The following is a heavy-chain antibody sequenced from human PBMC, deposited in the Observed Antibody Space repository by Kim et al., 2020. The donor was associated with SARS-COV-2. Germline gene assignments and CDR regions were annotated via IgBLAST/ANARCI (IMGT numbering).Heavy chain of an antibody. J-gene: IGHJ5*02. CDR3: ANGPGIVLMVYVSGRLDP. Sequence: GGSLRLSCVASGFTFSSYAMSWVRQAPGKGLEWVSAISGSGGSTYYADSVKGRFTISRDNSKNTLYLQMNSLRAEDTAVYYCANGPGIVLMVYVSGRLDPWGQGTLVTVSS. CDR2: ISGSGGST. V-gene: IGHV3-23*01. CDR1: GFTFSSYA. D-gene: IGHD2-8*01.